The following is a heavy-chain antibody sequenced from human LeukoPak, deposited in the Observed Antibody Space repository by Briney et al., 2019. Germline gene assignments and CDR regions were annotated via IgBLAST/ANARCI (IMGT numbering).Heavy chain of an antibody. D-gene: IGHD3-16*01. CDR2: IYYSGST. CDR1: GGSISSYY. V-gene: IGHV4-59*08. Sequence: SETLSLTCTVSGGSISSYYWSWIRQPPGRGLEWIGYIYYSGSTNYNPSLKSRVTISVDTSKNQFSLKLSSVTAADTAVYYCARSAEDYDYVWGSGYFDYWGQGTLVTVSS. J-gene: IGHJ4*02. CDR3: ARSAEDYDYVWGSGYFDY.